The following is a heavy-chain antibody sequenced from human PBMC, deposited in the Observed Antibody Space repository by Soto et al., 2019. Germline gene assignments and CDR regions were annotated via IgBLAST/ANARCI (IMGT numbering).Heavy chain of an antibody. V-gene: IGHV4-31*03. CDR1: GGSISSGGYY. CDR3: ARDGRGYSGYDGGLNH. CDR2: IHYSGST. Sequence: SETLSLTCTVSGGSISSGGYYWSWIRQHPGKGLEWIGYIHYSGSTYYNPSLKSRVTISVDTSKNQFSLKLSSVTAADTAVYYCARDGRGYSGYDGGLNHWGQGTLVTVSS. D-gene: IGHD5-12*01. J-gene: IGHJ4*02.